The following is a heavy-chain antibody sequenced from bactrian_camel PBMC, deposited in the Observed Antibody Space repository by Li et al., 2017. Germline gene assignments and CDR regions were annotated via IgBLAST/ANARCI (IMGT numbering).Heavy chain of an antibody. CDR3: ALDYPRSFLWSCAVVEGTPERFDD. CDR2: IYTEYDRT. CDR1: GFAYNGVC. J-gene: IGHJ4*01. V-gene: IGHV3S1*01. D-gene: IGHD1*01. Sequence: HVQLVESGGGSVQPGGSLKLSCVISGFAYNGVCMGWIRQAPGKERELVATIYTEYDRTSYSDSVKGRFAISHDRAERTLYLQMHSLKPEDTAMYYCALDYPRSFLWSCAVVEGTPERFDDWGQGTQVTVS.